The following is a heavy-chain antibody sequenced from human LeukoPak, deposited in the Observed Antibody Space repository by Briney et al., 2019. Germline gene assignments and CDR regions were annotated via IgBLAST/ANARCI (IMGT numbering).Heavy chain of an antibody. D-gene: IGHD1-26*01. Sequence: GGSLRLSCAASGFTFSSYAMSWVRQAPGKGLEWVSVISGSGGSTYYADSVKGRFTISRDNAKNSLYLQMNSLRAEDTAVYYCARDLSGSSGSDYWGQGTLVTVSS. V-gene: IGHV3-23*01. J-gene: IGHJ4*02. CDR3: ARDLSGSSGSDY. CDR2: ISGSGGST. CDR1: GFTFSSYA.